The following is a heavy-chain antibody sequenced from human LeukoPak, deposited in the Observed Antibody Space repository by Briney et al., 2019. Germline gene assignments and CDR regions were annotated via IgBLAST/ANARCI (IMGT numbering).Heavy chain of an antibody. Sequence: GGSLRLSCAASGFTFSSYAVSWVRQAPGVGLEWVSTISGRGGSTFYADSVKGRFTISRDDSKNTLYLQMNSLRAEDTAIYYCTREEAYFDSLLAYYFDYWGQGTLVTVSS. CDR3: TREEAYFDSLLAYYFDY. CDR1: GFTFSSYA. V-gene: IGHV3-23*01. J-gene: IGHJ4*02. CDR2: ISGRGGST. D-gene: IGHD3-9*01.